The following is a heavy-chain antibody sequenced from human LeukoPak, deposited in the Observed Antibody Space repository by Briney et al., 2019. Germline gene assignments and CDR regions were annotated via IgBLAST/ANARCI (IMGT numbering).Heavy chain of an antibody. D-gene: IGHD3-22*01. CDR2: IYSGGST. CDR1: GFTVSSNY. J-gene: IGHJ3*01. V-gene: IGHV3-53*01. CDR3: ARDPRDGRGQGAFDF. Sequence: GGSLRLSCAASGFTVSSNYMSWVRQAPGKGLEWVSVIYSGGSTYYADSVKGRFTISRDNAKNSLYLQMNSLRAEDTALYYCARDPRDGRGQGAFDFWGQGTMVTVSP.